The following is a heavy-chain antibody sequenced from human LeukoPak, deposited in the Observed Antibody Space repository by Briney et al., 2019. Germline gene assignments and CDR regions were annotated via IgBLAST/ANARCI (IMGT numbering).Heavy chain of an antibody. V-gene: IGHV4-39*07. D-gene: IGHD4-17*01. J-gene: IGHJ4*02. CDR1: GGSISSSPYY. CDR2: IYYSGST. CDR3: ASSLRPYYFAY. Sequence: SETLSLTCTVSGGSISSSPYYWGWIRQPPGKGLEWIGSIYYSGSTYYNPSLKSRVTISVDTSKNQFSLKLSSVTAADTAVYYCASSLRPYYFAYWGQGTLVTVSS.